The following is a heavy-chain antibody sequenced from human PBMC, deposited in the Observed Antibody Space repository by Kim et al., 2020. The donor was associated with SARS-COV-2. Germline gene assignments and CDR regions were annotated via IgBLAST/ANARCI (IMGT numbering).Heavy chain of an antibody. J-gene: IGHJ4*02. Sequence: SYHPSLKSRVTISVDRSKNQFSLKLSSVTAADTSVYYCARAVEAPYYFDYWGQGTLVTVSS. V-gene: IGHV4-30-2*01. D-gene: IGHD2-15*01. CDR3: ARAVEAPYYFDY.